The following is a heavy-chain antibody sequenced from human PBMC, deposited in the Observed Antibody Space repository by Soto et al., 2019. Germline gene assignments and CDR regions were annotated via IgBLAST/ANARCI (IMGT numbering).Heavy chain of an antibody. CDR2: INHSGST. CDR1: GGSFSDYY. CDR3: ARGDYGGNSDDY. Sequence: QVLLQQWGAGLLKPSETLSLTCAVYGGSFSDYYWSWIRQSPGKGLEWIGEINHSGSTNYNPSLKSRVIISVDTSKNQFSLKLSSVTAADTAVYYCARGDYGGNSDDYWGRGTLVTVSS. D-gene: IGHD4-17*01. V-gene: IGHV4-34*01. J-gene: IGHJ4*02.